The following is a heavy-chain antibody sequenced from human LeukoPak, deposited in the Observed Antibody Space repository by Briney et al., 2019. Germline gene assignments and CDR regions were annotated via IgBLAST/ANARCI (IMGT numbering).Heavy chain of an antibody. Sequence: ASVKVSCKASGYTFTSYYMHWVRQAPGQGLEWMGRIIPILGIANYAQKFQGRVTITADKSTSTAYMELSSLRSEDTAVYYCARDVGDEKSGSYGDYWGQGTLVTVSS. CDR1: GYTFTSYY. V-gene: IGHV1-69*04. CDR2: IIPILGIA. J-gene: IGHJ4*02. CDR3: ARDVGDEKSGSYGDY. D-gene: IGHD1-26*01.